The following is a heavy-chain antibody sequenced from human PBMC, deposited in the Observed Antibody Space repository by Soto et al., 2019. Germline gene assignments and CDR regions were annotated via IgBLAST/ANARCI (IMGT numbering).Heavy chain of an antibody. Sequence: GASVKVSCKASGYTFTSYGISWVRQAPGQGLEWMGRISAYNGNTNYAQKLQGRVTMTTDTSTSTAYMELSSLRSDDTAVYYCARGPYGSENKRFDYWGQGTLVTVSS. D-gene: IGHD3-10*01. CDR2: ISAYNGNT. CDR3: ARGPYGSENKRFDY. J-gene: IGHJ4*02. V-gene: IGHV1-18*01. CDR1: GYTFTSYG.